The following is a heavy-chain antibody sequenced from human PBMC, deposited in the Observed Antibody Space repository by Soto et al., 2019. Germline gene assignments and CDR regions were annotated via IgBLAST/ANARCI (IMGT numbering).Heavy chain of an antibody. D-gene: IGHD1-26*01. CDR3: ATQEVGGSYVYTFDP. CDR2: IYHSGST. J-gene: IGHJ5*02. V-gene: IGHV4-4*02. Sequence: SETLSLTCAVSGGSISSSNWWSWVRQPPGKGLEWIGEIYHSGSTNYNPSLKSRVTISVDTSKNQFSLKLSSVTAADTAVYYCATQEVGGSYVYTFDPWGQGTLVTVSS. CDR1: GGSISSSNW.